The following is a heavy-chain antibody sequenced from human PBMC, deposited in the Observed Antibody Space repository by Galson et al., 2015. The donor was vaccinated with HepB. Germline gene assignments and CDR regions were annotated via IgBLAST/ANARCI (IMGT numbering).Heavy chain of an antibody. J-gene: IGHJ5*02. Sequence: SVKVSCKASGYTFTGYYMHWVRQAPGQGLEWMGWINPNSGGTNYAQKFQGRVTMTRDTSISTAYMELSRLRSDDTAVYYCARESIAAAGIPWFDPWGQGTLVTVSS. CDR3: ARESIAAAGIPWFDP. D-gene: IGHD6-13*01. CDR1: GYTFTGYY. CDR2: INPNSGGT. V-gene: IGHV1-2*02.